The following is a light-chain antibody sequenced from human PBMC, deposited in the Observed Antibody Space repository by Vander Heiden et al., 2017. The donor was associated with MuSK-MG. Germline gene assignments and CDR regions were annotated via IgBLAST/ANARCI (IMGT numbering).Light chain of an antibody. CDR3: CSYAGTSYV. J-gene: IGLJ1*01. CDR2: DVG. CDR1: SSDVGGYNY. V-gene: IGLV2-11*01. Sequence: QSALTQPRSMSGSPGQSVTISCTGTSSDVGGYNYVSWYQHHPGKAPLLMMYDVGQRPSGVPDRFSGSKSGNTASLTISGLQAEDEADYYCCSYAGTSYVFGTGTTVSVL.